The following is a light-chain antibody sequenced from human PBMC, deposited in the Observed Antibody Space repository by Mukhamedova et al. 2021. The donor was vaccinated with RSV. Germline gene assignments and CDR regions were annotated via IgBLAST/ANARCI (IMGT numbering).Light chain of an antibody. CDR1: QSVSSN. CDR2: GAS. V-gene: IGKV3-15*01. Sequence: QSVSSNLAWYQQKPGQAPRLLIYGASTRATGVPARFSGSGSGTEFSLTISSPQSEDFALYYCQQYNYWPSFGGGTKVAIK. CDR3: QQYNYWPS. J-gene: IGKJ4*01.